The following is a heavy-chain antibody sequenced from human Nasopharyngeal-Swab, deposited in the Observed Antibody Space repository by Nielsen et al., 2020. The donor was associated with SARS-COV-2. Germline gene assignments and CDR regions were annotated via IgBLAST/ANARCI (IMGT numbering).Heavy chain of an antibody. CDR1: GYTLTELS. V-gene: IGHV1-24*01. Sequence: ASVKVSCKVSGYTLTELSMHWVRQAPGKGLEWMGGFDPEDGETIYAQKFQGRVTMTEDTSTDTAYMELSSLRSEDTAVYYCATLMEGGGSLGNWFDPWGQGTLVTVSS. J-gene: IGHJ5*02. CDR2: FDPEDGET. CDR3: ATLMEGGGSLGNWFDP. D-gene: IGHD2-15*01.